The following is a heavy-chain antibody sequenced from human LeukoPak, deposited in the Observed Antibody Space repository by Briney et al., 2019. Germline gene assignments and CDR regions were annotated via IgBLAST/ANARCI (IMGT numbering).Heavy chain of an antibody. J-gene: IGHJ3*02. Sequence: ASVKVSCKASGYTLTSYEINWVRQATGQGLEWMGWMNPNSGNTDYAQKFQGRVTMTRDTSLNTAYLELSSLRSEDTAVYYCARGVLRGDIWQIGGQGTMVTVSA. V-gene: IGHV1-8*01. CDR1: GYTLTSYE. CDR2: MNPNSGNT. CDR3: ARGVLRGDIWQI. D-gene: IGHD3-3*01.